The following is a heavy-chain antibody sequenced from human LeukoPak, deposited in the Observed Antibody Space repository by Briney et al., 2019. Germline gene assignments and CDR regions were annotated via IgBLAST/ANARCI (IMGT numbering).Heavy chain of an antibody. D-gene: IGHD3-3*01. J-gene: IGHJ4*02. CDR3: ATYYYTETYTCFDH. V-gene: IGHV4-39*01. Sequence: PSETLSLTCTVSGGSISGSRYHWVWIRQPPGEGLDWIAAIAYSGTTYYNPSLKSRVTISVDTSKNQFSLRLSSVTAADTAVYYCATYYYTETYTCFDHWGQGTLVTVSS. CDR2: IAYSGTT. CDR1: GGSISGSRYH.